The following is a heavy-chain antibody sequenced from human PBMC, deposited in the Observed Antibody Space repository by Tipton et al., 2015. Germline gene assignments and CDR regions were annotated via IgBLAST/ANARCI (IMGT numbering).Heavy chain of an antibody. Sequence: SLRLSCEASGFTFDDYDMHWVRQAPGKGLEWVSGIRWNSDTIGYADSVKGRFSIARDNAKRSLYLQMDNLRAEDTALYYCVKDRTYSSDWYGGIQKYYFDYWGQGTLVTVSS. CDR2: IRWNSDTI. V-gene: IGHV3-9*01. CDR3: VKDRTYSSDWYGGIQKYYFDY. J-gene: IGHJ4*02. CDR1: GFTFDDYD. D-gene: IGHD6-19*01.